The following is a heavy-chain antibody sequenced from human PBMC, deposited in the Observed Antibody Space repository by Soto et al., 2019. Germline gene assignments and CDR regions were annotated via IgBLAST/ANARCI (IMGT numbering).Heavy chain of an antibody. CDR1: GGTFSSYA. J-gene: IGHJ6*02. CDR2: IIPIFGTA. V-gene: IGHV1-69*01. D-gene: IGHD6-13*01. CDR3: AIGRAAAGRRRHYYYYGMDV. Sequence: QVQLVQSGAEVKKPGSSVKVSCKASGGTFSSYAISWVRQAPGQGLEWMGGIIPIFGTANYAQKFQGRVTITADEATSTAYMELSSLRSEDTAVYYCAIGRAAAGRRRHYYYYGMDVWGQGTTVIVSS.